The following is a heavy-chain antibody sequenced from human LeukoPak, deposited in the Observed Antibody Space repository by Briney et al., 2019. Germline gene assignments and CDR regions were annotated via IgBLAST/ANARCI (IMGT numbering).Heavy chain of an antibody. J-gene: IGHJ4*02. CDR3: ARVDTVMAYYFDL. CDR1: GFTLSGNC. D-gene: IGHD5-18*01. CDR2: IYSGGTT. Sequence: GGSLRLSCAISGFTLSGNCMTWLRQAPGKGLEWVSTIYSGGTTYYADSVMGRFTISRHNSRNTLYLQMNSLRAEDTAVYYCARVDTVMAYYFDLWGQGTLVTVSS. V-gene: IGHV3-53*04.